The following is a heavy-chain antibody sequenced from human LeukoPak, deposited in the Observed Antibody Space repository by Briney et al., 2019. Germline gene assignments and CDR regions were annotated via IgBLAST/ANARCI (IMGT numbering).Heavy chain of an antibody. J-gene: IGHJ6*02. V-gene: IGHV3-23*01. CDR1: GSTFSSYA. CDR2: ISGSGGST. Sequence: GGSLRLSCAASGSTFSSYAMSWVRQAPGKGLEWVSAISGSGGSTYYADSVKGQFTISRDNSKNTLYLQMNSLRAEDTAVYYCAKDGARGVVVPAAISSYYYYGMDVWGQGTTVTVSS. D-gene: IGHD2-2*01. CDR3: AKDGARGVVVPAAISSYYYYGMDV.